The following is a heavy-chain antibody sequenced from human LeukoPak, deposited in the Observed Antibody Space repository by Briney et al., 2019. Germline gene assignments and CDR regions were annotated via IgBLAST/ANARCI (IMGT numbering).Heavy chain of an antibody. D-gene: IGHD3-3*01. CDR1: GFTFSSYS. CDR2: ISSSSSYI. V-gene: IGHV3-21*01. CDR3: ASSPDFWSGYPTPRGWFDP. J-gene: IGHJ5*02. Sequence: GRSLRLSCAASGFTFSSYSMNWVRQAPGKGLEWVSSISSSSSYIYYADSVKGRFTISRDNAKNSLYLQMNSLRAEDTAVYYCASSPDFWSGYPTPRGWFDPWGQGTLVTVSS.